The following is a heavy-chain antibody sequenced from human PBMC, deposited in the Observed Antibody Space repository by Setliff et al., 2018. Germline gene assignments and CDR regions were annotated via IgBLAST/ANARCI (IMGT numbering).Heavy chain of an antibody. J-gene: IGHJ6*04. V-gene: IGHV4-34*01. Sequence: SETLSLTCTVYGASFSDYYWGWIRQPPGKGLVWIAEINHSGSTNYNPSLKSRVTISFDTPKNQVSLKLSSVTAADTAVYFCARDAYYFGSDNFKLGAVDVWGTGTSVTVSS. CDR2: INHSGST. CDR1: GASFSDYY. CDR3: ARDAYYFGSDNFKLGAVDV. D-gene: IGHD3-10*01.